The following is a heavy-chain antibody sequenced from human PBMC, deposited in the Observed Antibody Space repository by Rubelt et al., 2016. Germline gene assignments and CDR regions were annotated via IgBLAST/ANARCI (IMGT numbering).Heavy chain of an antibody. CDR3: ATDLGRGYIYGPLDS. J-gene: IGHJ4*02. CDR2: VYYSGRT. V-gene: IGHV4-59*12. CDR1: GGSISSYY. D-gene: IGHD5-18*01. Sequence: QVQLQESGPGLVKPSETLSLTCTVSGGSISSYYWSWIRQPPGKGLEWIGSVYYSGRTSYSPSLKSRVTISVDTSKNQFSLDLTSVTAADNAVYYCATDLGRGYIYGPLDSWGQGTLGTVSS.